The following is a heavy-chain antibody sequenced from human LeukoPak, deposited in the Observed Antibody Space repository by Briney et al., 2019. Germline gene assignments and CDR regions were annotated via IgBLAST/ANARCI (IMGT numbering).Heavy chain of an antibody. CDR3: AGDPVVASPGPFYYHYMDV. V-gene: IGHV3-53*01. CDR2: IDSSGNT. J-gene: IGHJ6*03. Sequence: PGGSLRLSCAASGFAVSSNYMSWVRQPPGKGLEWLSPIDSSGNTFYADSVKGRFTISRDYLKNTLFLQMNSLRAEDTALYYCAGDPVVASPGPFYYHYMDVWGKGTTVTVSS. D-gene: IGHD6-13*01. CDR1: GFAVSSNY.